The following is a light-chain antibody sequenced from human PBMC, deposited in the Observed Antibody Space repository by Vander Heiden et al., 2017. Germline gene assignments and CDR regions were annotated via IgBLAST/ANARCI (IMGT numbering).Light chain of an antibody. CDR2: EVS. CDR3: SSYTSSSTLVV. J-gene: IGLJ1*01. CDR1: SSDVGGYNY. Sequence: QSPLPQPASVSGSPGHSLTISCTGTSSDVGGYNYVSWYQQHPGKAPKLMIYEVSNRPSGVSNRFSGSKSGNTASLTISGLQAEDEADYYCSSYTSSSTLVVFGTGTKVTVL. V-gene: IGLV2-14*01.